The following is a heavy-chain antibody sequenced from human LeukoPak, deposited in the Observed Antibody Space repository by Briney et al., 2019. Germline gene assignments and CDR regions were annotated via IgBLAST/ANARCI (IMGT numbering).Heavy chain of an antibody. J-gene: IGHJ4*02. CDR1: GGSFSGYY. Sequence: NPSETLSLTCAVYGGSFSGYYWSWIRQPPGKGLEWIGEINHSGSTNYNPSLKSRVTISVDTSKNQFSLKLSSVTAADTAVYYCARGGRFPGRTIVPAGARGPKFDYWGQGTLVTVSS. CDR3: ARGGRFPGRTIVPAGARGPKFDY. V-gene: IGHV4-34*01. CDR2: INHSGST. D-gene: IGHD2-8*01.